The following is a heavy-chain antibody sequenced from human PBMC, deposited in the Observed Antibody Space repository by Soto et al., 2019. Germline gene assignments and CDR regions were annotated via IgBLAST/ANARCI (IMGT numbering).Heavy chain of an antibody. J-gene: IGHJ4*02. D-gene: IGHD2-2*02. Sequence: EVQLLESGGGLAQPGGSLRLSCAASEFTFSSYAMSWVRQAPGKGLEWVSAISGNGDYTYYADSLNGRFTISRDNSKTTVYLQLSSLRAEDTARYYCSKGRDPTSTTPIRPFDYCGQGTMVTVSP. CDR2: ISGNGDYT. V-gene: IGHV3-23*01. CDR1: EFTFSSYA. CDR3: SKGRDPTSTTPIRPFDY.